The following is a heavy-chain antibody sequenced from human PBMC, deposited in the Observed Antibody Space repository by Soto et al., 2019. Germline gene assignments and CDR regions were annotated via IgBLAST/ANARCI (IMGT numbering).Heavy chain of an antibody. CDR3: ARDQPYCSSTSCHKDDAFDI. V-gene: IGHV3-48*01. CDR2: ISSSSSTI. D-gene: IGHD2-2*02. Sequence: PGGSLRLSCAASGFTFSSYSMNWVRQAPGKGLEWVSYISSSSSTIYYADSVKGRFTISRDNAKNSLYLQMNSLRAEDTAVYYCARDQPYCSSTSCHKDDAFDIWGQGTMVTVS. J-gene: IGHJ3*02. CDR1: GFTFSSYS.